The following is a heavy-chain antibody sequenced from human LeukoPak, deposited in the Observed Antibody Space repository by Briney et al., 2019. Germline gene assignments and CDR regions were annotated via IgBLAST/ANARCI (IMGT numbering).Heavy chain of an antibody. CDR1: GYTFTGYY. CDR3: ARGTEYYCDY. CDR2: INPNSGGT. V-gene: IGHV1-2*06. J-gene: IGHJ4*02. Sequence: GASVKVSCKASGYTFTGYYMHWVRQAPGQGLEWMGRINPNSGGTNYAQKFQGRVTMTRDTSISTAYMDLTRLRSDDTAVYYCARGTEYYCDYWGQGTLVTVSS. D-gene: IGHD1-1*01.